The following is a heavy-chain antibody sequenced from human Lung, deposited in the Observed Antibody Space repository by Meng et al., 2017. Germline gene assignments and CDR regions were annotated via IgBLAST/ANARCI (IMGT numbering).Heavy chain of an antibody. CDR3: ARGPTTMAHDFDY. Sequence: VRHQEWGARLCSPPGTLSLPCVASGGSFSDYYWSWIRQPPGKGLEWIGEINHSGSTNYNPSLESRATISVDTSQNNLSLKLSSVTAADSAVYYCARGPTTMAHDFDYWGQGTLVTVSS. CDR2: INHSGST. CDR1: GGSFSDYY. V-gene: IGHV4-34*01. D-gene: IGHD4-11*01. J-gene: IGHJ4*02.